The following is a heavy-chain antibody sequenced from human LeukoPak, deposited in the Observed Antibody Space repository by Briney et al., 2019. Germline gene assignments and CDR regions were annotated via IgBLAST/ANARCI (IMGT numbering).Heavy chain of an antibody. D-gene: IGHD2-2*01. CDR1: GGSISSGDYY. Sequence: SETLSLTCTVSGGSISSGDYYWGWIRQPPGKGLEWIGSIYYSGSTYYNPSLKSRVTISVDTSKDQFSLKLSSVTAADTAVYYCATHRTYPFDYWGQGTLVTVSS. J-gene: IGHJ4*02. V-gene: IGHV4-39*07. CDR3: ATHRTYPFDY. CDR2: IYYSGST.